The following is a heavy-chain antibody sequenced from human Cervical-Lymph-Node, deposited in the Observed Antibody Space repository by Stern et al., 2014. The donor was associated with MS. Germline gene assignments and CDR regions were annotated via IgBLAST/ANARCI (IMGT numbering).Heavy chain of an antibody. D-gene: IGHD2-21*02. J-gene: IGHJ4*02. Sequence: QVQLVQSGGGVVQPGRSLRLSCTASGFAFSRHGMHWVRHLPGKGLEWVAVIWFDGTKEKDEEAVRGRFAISRDNSKNSLYLQMNSLRVEDTAVYYCAREKGACSGDDCHVTFDSWGQGTLVTVSS. CDR3: AREKGACSGDDCHVTFDS. CDR2: IWFDGTKE. V-gene: IGHV3-33*01. CDR1: GFAFSRHG.